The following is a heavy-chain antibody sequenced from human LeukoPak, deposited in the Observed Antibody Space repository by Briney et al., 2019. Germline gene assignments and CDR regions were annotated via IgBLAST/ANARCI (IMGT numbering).Heavy chain of an antibody. CDR3: VRSLRSADF. CDR2: ISTDGSQT. CDR1: GFTFSNYW. Sequence: GGPLLLSCDASGFTFSNYWMHWVRQPPGKGLMWVSQISTDGSQTFYADSVKGRFTISIDNAQNTLFLQMDSLRPADTAVYYFVRSLRSADFWGQGTLVTVSS. D-gene: IGHD3-10*01. V-gene: IGHV3-74*01. J-gene: IGHJ4*02.